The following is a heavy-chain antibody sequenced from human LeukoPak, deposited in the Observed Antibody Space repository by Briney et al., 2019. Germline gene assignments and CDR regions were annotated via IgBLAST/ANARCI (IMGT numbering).Heavy chain of an antibody. CDR2: IYHSGRI. V-gene: IGHV4-30-2*01. Sequence: SETLSLTCAVSGGSISSGGYSWSWIRQTPGKGLEWIGNIYHSGRIYYNSSLKSRVTISVDRSKNQLSLKLSSVTAADTAVYYCARGPLGYCSGGSCYPRSFDSWGQGNLVTVSS. CDR3: ARGPLGYCSGGSCYPRSFDS. CDR1: GGSISSGGYS. D-gene: IGHD2-15*01. J-gene: IGHJ5*01.